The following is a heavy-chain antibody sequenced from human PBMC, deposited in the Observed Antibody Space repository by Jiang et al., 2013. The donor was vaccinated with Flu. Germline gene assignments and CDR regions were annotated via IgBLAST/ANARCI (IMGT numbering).Heavy chain of an antibody. CDR1: GDSISTYY. V-gene: IGHV4-59*01. CDR3: ARGGGTGNWFDP. D-gene: IGHD1-1*01. J-gene: IGHJ5*02. CDR2: IHYSEST. Sequence: GLVKPSETLSLTCTVSGDSISTYYWIWIRQPPGKGLEWIGYIHYSESTNYNPSLKSRVTISVDTSNNQFSLKLSSVTAADTAVYYCARGGGTGNWFDPWGQGTLVTVSS.